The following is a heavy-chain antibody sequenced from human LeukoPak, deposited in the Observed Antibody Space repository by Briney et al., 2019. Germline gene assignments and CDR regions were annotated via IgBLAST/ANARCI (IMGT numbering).Heavy chain of an antibody. CDR2: ISGSGGST. D-gene: IGHD2-15*01. J-gene: IGHJ6*02. Sequence: GASLRLSCAASGFTFSSYAMSWVRQAPGKGLEWVSAISGSGGSTYYADSVKGRFTISRDNSKNTLYLQMNSLRAEDTAVYYCADCSGGSCYKNDYYYYGMDVWGQGTTVTVPS. CDR3: ADCSGGSCYKNDYYYYGMDV. CDR1: GFTFSSYA. V-gene: IGHV3-23*01.